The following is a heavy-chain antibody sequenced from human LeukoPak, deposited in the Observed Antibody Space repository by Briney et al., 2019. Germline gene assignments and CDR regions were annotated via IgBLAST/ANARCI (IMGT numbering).Heavy chain of an antibody. CDR2: INSDGSWT. D-gene: IGHD5-18*01. CDR3: ARDTAMPRIYYYYYGMDV. Sequence: GGSLRLSCAASGNYWMHWVRQAPGKGLVWVSHINSDGSWTSYADSVKGRFTISRDNSKNTLYLQMNSLRAEDTAVYYCARDTAMPRIYYYYYGMDVWGQGTTVTVSS. J-gene: IGHJ6*02. CDR1: GNYW. V-gene: IGHV3-74*01.